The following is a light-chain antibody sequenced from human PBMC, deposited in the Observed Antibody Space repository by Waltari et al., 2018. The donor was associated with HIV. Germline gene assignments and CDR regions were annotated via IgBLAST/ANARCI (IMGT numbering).Light chain of an antibody. CDR3: SAWDRSLSAVV. CDR2: GNN. V-gene: IGLV10-54*04. Sequence: QAGLTPPPSVSKGLRQTATLTCTGNSDNVGNQGANWLQQHQGHPPKLLFYGNNNRRSGISERFSASRSGNTASLTITGLQPEDEADYFCSAWDRSLSAVVFGGGTTLIVL. CDR1: SDNVGNQG. J-gene: IGLJ2*01.